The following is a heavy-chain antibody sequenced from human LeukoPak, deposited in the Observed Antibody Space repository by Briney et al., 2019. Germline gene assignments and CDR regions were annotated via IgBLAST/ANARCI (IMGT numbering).Heavy chain of an antibody. J-gene: IGHJ6*03. Sequence: GGSLRLSCAASGFTFSSYAMSWVRQAPGKGLEWVSAISGSGDNTHYADSVKGRFTISRDNSKNSLYLQMNSLRAEDTAVYYCARVAAEVVGVPGAIGFGWLRRDYYYMDVWGKGTTVTVSS. V-gene: IGHV3-23*01. CDR3: ARVAAEVVGVPGAIGFGWLRRDYYYMDV. CDR1: GFTFSSYA. CDR2: ISGSGDNT. D-gene: IGHD2-2*02.